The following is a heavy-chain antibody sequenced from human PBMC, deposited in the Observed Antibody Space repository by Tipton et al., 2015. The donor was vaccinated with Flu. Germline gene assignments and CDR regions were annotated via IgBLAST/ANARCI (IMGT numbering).Heavy chain of an antibody. Sequence: TLSLTCSVSGSSIRSSNYYWGWIRQPPGKGLEWIGYIYNSEYTKYNPSLKSRVTISVDTSKKQFSLQLRSVTAADTAVYYCARDPSLGMPDYFDHWGQGTLVTASS. CDR1: GSSIRSSNYY. CDR3: ARDPSLGMPDYFDH. D-gene: IGHD2-2*01. V-gene: IGHV4-61*05. J-gene: IGHJ4*02. CDR2: IYNSEYT.